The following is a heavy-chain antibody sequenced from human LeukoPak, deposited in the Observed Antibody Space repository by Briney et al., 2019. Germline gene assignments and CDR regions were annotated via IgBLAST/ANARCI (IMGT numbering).Heavy chain of an antibody. CDR2: ISSSSSYI. J-gene: IGHJ4*02. Sequence: GGSLRLSCAASGFTFSSYSMNWVRQAPGKGLEWVSSISSSSSYIYYADSVKGRFTISRDNAKNSLYLQMNSLRAEDTAVYYCARDRDLGYCSSTSCPDFDYWGQGTLVTVSS. CDR1: GFTFSSYS. D-gene: IGHD2-2*01. CDR3: ARDRDLGYCSSTSCPDFDY. V-gene: IGHV3-21*01.